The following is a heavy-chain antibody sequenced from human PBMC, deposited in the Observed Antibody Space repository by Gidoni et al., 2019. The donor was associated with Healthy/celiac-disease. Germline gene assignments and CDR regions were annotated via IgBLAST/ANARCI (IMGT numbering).Heavy chain of an antibody. CDR3: ATDLGQQLDPTYYGMDV. V-gene: IGHV1-24*01. CDR2: FDPEDGET. J-gene: IGHJ6*02. Sequence: QVQLVQSGAEVKKPGASVKVSRKVSGYTLTEFSMHWVRQAPGKGLEWMGGFDPEDGETIYAQKFQGRVTMTEDTSTDTAYMELSSLRSEDTAGYYCATDLGQQLDPTYYGMDVWGQGTTVTVSS. CDR1: GYTLTEFS. D-gene: IGHD6-13*01.